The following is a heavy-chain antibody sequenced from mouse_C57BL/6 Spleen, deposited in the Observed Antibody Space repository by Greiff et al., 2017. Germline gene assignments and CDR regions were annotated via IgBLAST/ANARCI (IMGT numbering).Heavy chain of an antibody. V-gene: IGHV1-53*01. CDR2: INPSNGGT. Sequence: QVKLMQPGPELVKPGASVKLSCKASGYSFTSYWMHWVKQRPGQGLEWIGNINPSNGGTNYNEKFKSKVTLTVDKSSSTAYMQLSSLTSEDSAVYYCAGGRDDELWYFDVWGTGTTVTVSS. CDR1: GYSFTSYW. J-gene: IGHJ1*03. CDR3: AGGRDDELWYFDV.